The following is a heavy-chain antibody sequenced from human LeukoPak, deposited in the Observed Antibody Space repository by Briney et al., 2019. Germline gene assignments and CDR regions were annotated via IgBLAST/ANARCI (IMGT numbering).Heavy chain of an antibody. CDR1: GFTFDDYG. CDR2: INWNGGST. Sequence: GGSLRLSCAASGFTFDDYGMSWVRHAPGKGLEWVSGINWNGGSTVYADSVRGRFTISRDNAKNSLYLQMNSLRAEDTAFYHCARFCDCNSTNCSPNWFDPWGQGTLVTVSS. J-gene: IGHJ5*02. D-gene: IGHD2/OR15-2a*01. CDR3: ARFCDCNSTNCSPNWFDP. V-gene: IGHV3-20*01.